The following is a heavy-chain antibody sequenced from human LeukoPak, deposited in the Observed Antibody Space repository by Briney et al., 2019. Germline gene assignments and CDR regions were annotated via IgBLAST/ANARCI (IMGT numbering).Heavy chain of an antibody. CDR1: GFTVSSNY. CDR2: IYSGGST. D-gene: IGHD3-22*01. CDR3: AYDSSGYDYYFDY. Sequence: GGSLRLSCAASGFTVSSNYMSWVRQAPGKGLEWVSVIYSGGSTYYADSVKGRFTISRDNSKNTLYLQMNSLRAEDTAVYYCAYDSSGYDYYFDYWGQGTLVAVSS. J-gene: IGHJ4*02. V-gene: IGHV3-66*01.